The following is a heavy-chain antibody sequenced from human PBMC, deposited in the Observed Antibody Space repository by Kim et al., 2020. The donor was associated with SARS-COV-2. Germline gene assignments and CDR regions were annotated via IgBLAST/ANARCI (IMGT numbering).Heavy chain of an antibody. CDR2: ISTDNGNT. D-gene: IGHD6-19*01. J-gene: IGHJ4*02. CDR1: GYTFTRYG. V-gene: IGHV1-18*01. CDR3: ARAEKWLVPANLDC. Sequence: ASVKVSCKASGYTFTRYGVTWVRQAPGQGLEWMGWISTDNGNTEYAQKFKGRVTMTTDTSTSTAYIELRSLRSDDTAVYYCARAEKWLVPANLDCWGQGTLVTVSA.